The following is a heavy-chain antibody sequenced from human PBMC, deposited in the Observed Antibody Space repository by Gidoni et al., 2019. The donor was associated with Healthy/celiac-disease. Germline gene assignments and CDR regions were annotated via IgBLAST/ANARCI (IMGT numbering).Heavy chain of an antibody. Sequence: EVQLLESGGGLVQPGGSLRLPCAASGFTFSSYAMSWVRQAPGKGLEWVSAISGSGGSKYYADSVKGRFTISRDNSKNTLYLQMNSLRAGDTAVYYCARTNCSTTSCPKGPLGYFDYWGQGTLVTVSS. CDR1: GFTFSSYA. D-gene: IGHD2-2*01. CDR3: ARTNCSTTSCPKGPLGYFDY. J-gene: IGHJ4*02. V-gene: IGHV3-23*01. CDR2: ISGSGGSK.